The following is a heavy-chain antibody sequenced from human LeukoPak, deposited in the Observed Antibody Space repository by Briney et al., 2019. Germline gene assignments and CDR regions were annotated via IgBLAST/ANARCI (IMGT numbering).Heavy chain of an antibody. J-gene: IGHJ3*02. CDR2: IYYSGST. CDR1: GGSLSSYY. CDR3: ARRTWGAFDI. V-gene: IGHV4-59*01. Sequence: PSETLSLTCTGSGGSLSSYYWSWVRQPPGKGLEWMGYIYYSGSTNYNPSLTSRVTISVDTSKNQFSLKLSSVTAADTAVYYCARRTWGAFDIWGQGTMVTVSS. D-gene: IGHD7-27*01.